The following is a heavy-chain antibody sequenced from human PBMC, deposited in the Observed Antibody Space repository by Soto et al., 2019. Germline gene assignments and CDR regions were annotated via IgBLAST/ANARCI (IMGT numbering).Heavy chain of an antibody. CDR2: IYSGGST. V-gene: IGHV3-53*04. D-gene: IGHD3-22*01. J-gene: IGHJ6*02. CDR3: ARQGPYYYESSGYIRRPTPHNGMDV. Sequence: GGSLRLSCAASGFTVSSNYMSWVRQAPGKGLEWVSVIYSGGSTYYADSVKGRFTISRHNSKNTLYLQMNSLRAEDTAVYYCARQGPYYYESSGYIRRPTPHNGMDVRGHRTTVTVSS. CDR1: GFTVSSNY.